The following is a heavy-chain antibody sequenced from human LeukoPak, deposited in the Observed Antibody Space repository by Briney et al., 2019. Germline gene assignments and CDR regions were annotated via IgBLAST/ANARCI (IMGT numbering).Heavy chain of an antibody. J-gene: IGHJ5*02. CDR3: ARDRGSSGYYYSWFDP. CDR1: GYTFTGHS. D-gene: IGHD3-22*01. Sequence: ASVKVSCKASGYTFTGHSMYWVRQAPGQGLEWMGGIIPIFGTANYAQKFQGRVTITADESASTAYMELSSLRSEDTAVYYCARDRGSSGYYYSWFDPWGQGTLVTVSS. V-gene: IGHV1-69*13. CDR2: IIPIFGTA.